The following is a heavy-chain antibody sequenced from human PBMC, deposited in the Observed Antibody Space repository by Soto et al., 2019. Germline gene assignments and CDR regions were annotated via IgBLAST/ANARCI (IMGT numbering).Heavy chain of an antibody. CDR3: AHRRIGVSQWYSGDFDY. CDR1: GFSLSTSGVG. J-gene: IGHJ4*02. Sequence: QITLKESGPTLVKPTQTLTLTCTFSGFSLSTSGVGVGWIRQPPGKALEWLVIIYWDDDKRYNPSLRSRVTITKDTSKNQVVLTMTNVDPVDTATYFCAHRRIGVSQWYSGDFDYWGQGALVTVSS. V-gene: IGHV2-5*02. CDR2: IYWDDDK. D-gene: IGHD3-3*01.